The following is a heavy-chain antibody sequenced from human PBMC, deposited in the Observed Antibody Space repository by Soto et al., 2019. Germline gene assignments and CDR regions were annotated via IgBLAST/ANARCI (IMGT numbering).Heavy chain of an antibody. CDR2: IYYSGST. J-gene: IGHJ3*02. CDR3: ARRYGGAIDS. D-gene: IGHD3-10*01. V-gene: IGHV4-31*03. CDR1: GGSISSGGYY. Sequence: PSETLSLTCTVSGGSISSGGYYWSWFRQHPGKGLEWIGYIYYSGSTYYNPSLKSRVTISVDTSKNQFSLKLSSVTAADTAGYYCARRYGGAIDSWGQGTMVTVSS.